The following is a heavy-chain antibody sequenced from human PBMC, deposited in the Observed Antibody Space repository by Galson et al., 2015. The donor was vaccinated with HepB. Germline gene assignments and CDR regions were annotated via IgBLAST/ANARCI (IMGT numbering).Heavy chain of an antibody. CDR3: AKQTLAAGGVYIDD. CDR1: GFTFEDYI. J-gene: IGHJ4*02. D-gene: IGHD6-13*01. Sequence: SLRLSCAASGFTFEDYIMHWVRQVPGKGLEWVSLITWDGVSTSYIDSVKGRFTISRDNSKGSLYLQMSSLRFDDTAVYYCAKQTLAAGGVYIDDWGQGTLVTVSS. CDR2: ITWDGVST. V-gene: IGHV3-43*01.